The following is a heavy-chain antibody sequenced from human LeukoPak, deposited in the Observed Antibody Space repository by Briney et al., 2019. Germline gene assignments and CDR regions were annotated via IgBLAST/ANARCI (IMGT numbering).Heavy chain of an antibody. J-gene: IGHJ4*02. D-gene: IGHD3-22*01. Sequence: ASVKVSCKASGYTFTSYGISWVRQAPGQGLEWMGWISAYNGNTNYAQKLQGRVTMTTDTSTSTAYMELRSLRSDDTAAYYCAGSYYYDSSGYYHYWGQGTLVTVSS. CDR3: AGSYYYDSSGYYHY. V-gene: IGHV1-18*01. CDR2: ISAYNGNT. CDR1: GYTFTSYG.